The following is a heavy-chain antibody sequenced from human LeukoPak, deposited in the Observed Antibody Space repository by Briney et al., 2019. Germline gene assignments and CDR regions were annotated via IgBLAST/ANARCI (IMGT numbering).Heavy chain of an antibody. Sequence: KPGGSLRLSCAASRFTFSSYEMNWVRQAPGKGLEWVSSIDSTSGYIYYADSVKGRFTISRDNAKNSLYLQMNSLRAEDTAVYYCARGTMATIRFDYWGQGTLVTVSS. CDR2: IDSTSGYI. V-gene: IGHV3-21*01. CDR1: RFTFSSYE. CDR3: ARGTMATIRFDY. D-gene: IGHD5-24*01. J-gene: IGHJ4*02.